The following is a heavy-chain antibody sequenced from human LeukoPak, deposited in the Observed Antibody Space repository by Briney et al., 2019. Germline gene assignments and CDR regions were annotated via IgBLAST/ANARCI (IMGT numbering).Heavy chain of an antibody. Sequence: SGGSLRLFCAASGFTFSSYSLNWVRQAPGKGLEWVSYISPNSTSMYYADSVKGRFTISRDNARNSLYLQMNSLSTEDTALYYCARDAASGNNWFDPWGQGTLVTVSS. D-gene: IGHD3-3*01. CDR1: GFTFSSYS. CDR2: ISPNSTSM. CDR3: ARDAASGNNWFDP. J-gene: IGHJ5*02. V-gene: IGHV3-48*01.